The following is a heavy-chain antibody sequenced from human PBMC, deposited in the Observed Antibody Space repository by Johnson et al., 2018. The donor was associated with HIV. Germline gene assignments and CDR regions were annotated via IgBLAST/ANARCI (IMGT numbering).Heavy chain of an antibody. CDR2: LYSGGST. D-gene: IGHD1-1*01. CDR1: GFTFSDYY. J-gene: IGHJ3*02. Sequence: VQLVESGGGLVKPEGSLRLSCAASGFTFSDYYMSWVRQAPGKGLDWVSVLYSGGSTSYADSVMGRFTISRDNSKNTPYFQMNSLRAEDTAVYYCARGTEGDGAFDIWGQGTMVTVSS. V-gene: IGHV3-66*01. CDR3: ARGTEGDGAFDI.